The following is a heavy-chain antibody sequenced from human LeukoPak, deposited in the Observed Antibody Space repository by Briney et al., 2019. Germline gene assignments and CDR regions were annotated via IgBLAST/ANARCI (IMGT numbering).Heavy chain of an antibody. V-gene: IGHV4-34*01. CDR2: INQSGST. D-gene: IGHD5-24*01. CDR3: VRGRGRWLHHPRVYFDY. CDR1: GGSYSSYY. J-gene: IGHJ4*02. Sequence: SETLSLTCAVYGGSYSSYYWGWIRQPPGKGLEWIGIINQSGSTDCNPSLKSRVTISVDTSKNRFSLKLSSVTAADTAVYFCVRGRGRWLHHPRVYFDYWGQGTLVTVSP.